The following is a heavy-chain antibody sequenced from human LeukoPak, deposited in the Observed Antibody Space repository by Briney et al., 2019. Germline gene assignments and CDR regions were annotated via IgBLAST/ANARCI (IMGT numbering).Heavy chain of an antibody. Sequence: GGSLRLSCAASGFTFASYAMSWVRQAPGKGLQWVSAISDGGGSTYYADSVKGRFTISRDNSKNMLYLQMNSLRAEDTALYYCAKEYTSGWYVVDYWGQGTLVTVSS. CDR3: AKEYTSGWYVVDY. V-gene: IGHV3-23*01. J-gene: IGHJ4*02. D-gene: IGHD6-19*01. CDR2: ISDGGGST. CDR1: GFTFASYA.